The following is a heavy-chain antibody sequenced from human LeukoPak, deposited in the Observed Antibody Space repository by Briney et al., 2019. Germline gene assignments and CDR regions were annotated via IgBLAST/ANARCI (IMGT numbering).Heavy chain of an antibody. V-gene: IGHV3-21*01. CDR3: ARDYYDSSGPRGAFDI. D-gene: IGHD3-22*01. CDR2: ISSSSNYV. Sequence: PGGSLRLSCAASGFIFSSHSMNWVRQVPGKGLEWVSSISSSSNYVYYADSVKGRFTISRDNAKNSLYLQMNSLRVEDTAVYYCARDYYDSSGPRGAFDIWGQGTMVTVSS. CDR1: GFIFSSHS. J-gene: IGHJ3*02.